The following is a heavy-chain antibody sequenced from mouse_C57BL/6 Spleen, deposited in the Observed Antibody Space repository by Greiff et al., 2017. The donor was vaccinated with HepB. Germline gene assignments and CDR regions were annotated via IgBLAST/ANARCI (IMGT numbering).Heavy chain of an antibody. V-gene: IGHV1-61*01. CDR2: IYPSDSET. D-gene: IGHD1-1*01. J-gene: IGHJ2*01. CDR1: GYTFTSYW. Sequence: QVQLQQSGAELVRPGSSVKLSCKASGYTFTSYWMDWVKQRPGQGLEWIGNIYPSDSETNYNQKFKDKATLTVDKSSSTAYMQLSSLTSEDSAVYYCARWARYYGSSYDYWGQGTTLTVSS. CDR3: ARWARYYGSSYDY.